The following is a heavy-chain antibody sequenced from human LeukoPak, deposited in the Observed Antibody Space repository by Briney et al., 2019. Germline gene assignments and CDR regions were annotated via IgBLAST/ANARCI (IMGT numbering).Heavy chain of an antibody. CDR2: IYSGGST. Sequence: GRSLRLSCAASGFTVSTNYMSWVRQAPGKGLEWVAVIYSGGSTYYADSVKGRFTISRDNSKNTLYLQMNSLRAEDTAVYYCARDRTLDPWGQGTLVTVSS. CDR3: ARDRTLDP. V-gene: IGHV3-66*01. CDR1: GFTVSTNY. J-gene: IGHJ5*02.